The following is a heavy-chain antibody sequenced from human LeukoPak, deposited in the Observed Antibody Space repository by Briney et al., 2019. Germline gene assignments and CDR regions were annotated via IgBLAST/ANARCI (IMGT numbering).Heavy chain of an antibody. CDR1: GYTFTSYD. J-gene: IGHJ4*02. CDR3: ARVXRGDHTWGSYYCDH. CDR2: MNPNSGNT. Sequence: ASVKVSCKASGYTFTSYDINWVRQATGQGLEWMGWMNPNSGNTGYAQKFQGRVTMTRNTSISTAYMELSSLRSEDTAVYYCARVXRGDHTWGSYYCDHWGQGTLVTVSS. D-gene: IGHD3-16*01. V-gene: IGHV1-8*01.